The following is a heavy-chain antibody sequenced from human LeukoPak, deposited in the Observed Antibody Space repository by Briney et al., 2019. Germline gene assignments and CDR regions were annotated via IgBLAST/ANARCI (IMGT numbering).Heavy chain of an antibody. CDR2: ISWNSGSI. V-gene: IGHV3-9*01. CDR1: GFIFNNYA. CDR3: TGTTRVPDN. J-gene: IGHJ4*02. Sequence: GGSLRLSCAGSGFIFNNYAMHWVRQPPGKGLEWVSGISWNSGSIDYADSVKGRFTISRDNAKNSLYLEMNSLRAEDTAVYYCTGTTRVPDNWGQGTLVTVSS. D-gene: IGHD4-17*01.